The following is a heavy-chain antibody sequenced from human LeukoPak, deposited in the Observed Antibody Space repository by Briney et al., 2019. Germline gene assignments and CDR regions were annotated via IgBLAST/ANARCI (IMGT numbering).Heavy chain of an antibody. CDR2: IYHSGST. Sequence: SGTLSLTCAVSGGSISSSNWWSWVRQPPGKGLEWIGEIYHSGSTNYNPSLKSRVTISVDKSKNQLSLKLSSVTAADTAVYYCARDLGYCSGGSCYSAYWGQGTLVTVSS. V-gene: IGHV4-4*02. CDR1: GGSISSSNW. J-gene: IGHJ4*02. D-gene: IGHD2-15*01. CDR3: ARDLGYCSGGSCYSAY.